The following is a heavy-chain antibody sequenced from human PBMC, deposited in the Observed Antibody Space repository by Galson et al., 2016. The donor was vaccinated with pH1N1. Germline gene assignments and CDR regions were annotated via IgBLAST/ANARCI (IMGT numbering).Heavy chain of an antibody. V-gene: IGHV1-18*01. J-gene: IGHJ1*01. CDR2: IRGHNGNA. CDR3: ARVLRTDWAYFQY. CDR1: GYMFASYG. Sequence: SVKVSCKASGYMFASYGISWVRQAPGQGLEWMGWIRGHNGNANYAQRLQDRPTMTTDTSTNTAYMELTSLRTDDTAVYYCARVLRTDWAYFQYWGQGTLVTVSS. D-gene: IGHD3-9*01.